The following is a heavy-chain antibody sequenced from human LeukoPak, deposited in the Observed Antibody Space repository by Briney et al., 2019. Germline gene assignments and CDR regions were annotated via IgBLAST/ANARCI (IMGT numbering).Heavy chain of an antibody. CDR3: AKSGCSNTNCYLNY. CDR2: ISYDGSNK. D-gene: IGHD2-2*01. J-gene: IGHJ4*02. V-gene: IGHV3-30*18. Sequence: PGRSLRLSCAASGFTFSRYGMHGVRQAPAKGLEWVAVISYDGSNKYYADSVKGRFTISRDNSKNTLYLQMNSLRAEDTAVYYCAKSGCSNTNCYLNYWGQGTLVTVSS. CDR1: GFTFSRYG.